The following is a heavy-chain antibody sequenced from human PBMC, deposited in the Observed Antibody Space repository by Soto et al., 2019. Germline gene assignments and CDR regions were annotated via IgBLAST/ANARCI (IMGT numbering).Heavy chain of an antibody. CDR2: MNPNSGNT. CDR1: GYTFTSYD. V-gene: IGHV1-8*01. Sequence: ASVKVSCKASGYTFTSYDSNWVRQATGQGLEWMGWMNPNSGNTGYAQKFQGRVTMTRNTSISTAYMELSSLRSEDTAVYYCARERTGTTSMDVWGQGTTVTVSS. J-gene: IGHJ6*02. CDR3: ARERTGTTSMDV. D-gene: IGHD1-1*01.